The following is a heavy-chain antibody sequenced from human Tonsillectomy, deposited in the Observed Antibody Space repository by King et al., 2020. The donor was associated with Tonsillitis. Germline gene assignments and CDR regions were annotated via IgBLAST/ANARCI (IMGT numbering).Heavy chain of an antibody. D-gene: IGHD1-26*01. J-gene: IGHJ2*01. CDR3: ARGLPRPSRAVVASTIHHKYWYFDL. V-gene: IGHV3-33*05. CDR2: ISYDGSTK. CDR1: GFTFSAFG. Sequence: QLVQSGGDVVQPGRSLRLSCAASGFTFSAFGMHWVRQAPGQGLEWMAIISYDGSTKYYADSVKGRFTISRDNSKNTLDLQMNSLRGEDTAVYYCARGLPRPSRAVVASTIHHKYWYFDLWGRGTLVTVSS.